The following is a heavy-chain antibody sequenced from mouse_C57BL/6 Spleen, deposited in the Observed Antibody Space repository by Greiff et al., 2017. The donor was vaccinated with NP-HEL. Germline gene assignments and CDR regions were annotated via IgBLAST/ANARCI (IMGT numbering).Heavy chain of an antibody. D-gene: IGHD4-1*02. J-gene: IGHJ1*03. CDR2: IYPRDGST. V-gene: IGHV1-85*01. CDR3: ATNWDDWYFDV. Sequence: VQLQQSGPELVKPGASVKLSCKASGYTFTSYDINWVKQRPGQGLEWIGWIYPRDGSTKYNEKFKGTATLTVDTSASPAYMELHSLTSEDSAVDVCATNWDDWYFDVWGTGTTVTVSS. CDR1: GYTFTSYD.